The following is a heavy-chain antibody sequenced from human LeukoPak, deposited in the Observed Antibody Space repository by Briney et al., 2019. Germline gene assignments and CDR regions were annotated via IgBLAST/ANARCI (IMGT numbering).Heavy chain of an antibody. CDR1: GFTFSFYT. Sequence: GGSLRLSCAASGFTFSFYTMNWVRQAPGKGLEWVPSISSSNSYIYYADSMKGRFTISRDNAKNSLYLQMNSLRAEDTAVYYCARGGNYYVGDYWGQGTLVTVSS. D-gene: IGHD3-16*01. CDR2: ISSSNSYI. CDR3: ARGGNYYVGDY. V-gene: IGHV3-21*01. J-gene: IGHJ4*02.